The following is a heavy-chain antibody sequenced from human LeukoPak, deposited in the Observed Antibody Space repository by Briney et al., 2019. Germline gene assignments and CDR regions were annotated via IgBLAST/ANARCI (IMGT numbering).Heavy chain of an antibody. CDR3: ARDLGYYDSSGFFDY. D-gene: IGHD3-22*01. CDR2: ISYDGSNK. Sequence: GGSLRLSCAASGSTFSSYAMHWVRQAPGKGLEWVAVISYDGSNKYYADSVKGRFTISRDNSKNTLYLQMNSLRAEDTAVYYCARDLGYYDSSGFFDYWGQGTLVTVSS. V-gene: IGHV3-30-3*01. J-gene: IGHJ4*02. CDR1: GSTFSSYA.